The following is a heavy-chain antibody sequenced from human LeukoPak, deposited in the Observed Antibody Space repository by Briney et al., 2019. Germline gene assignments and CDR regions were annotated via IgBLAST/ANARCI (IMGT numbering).Heavy chain of an antibody. CDR1: GFTFSSYA. D-gene: IGHD3-3*01. CDR3: ARERQNKDFWSGGDY. V-gene: IGHV3-30-3*01. Sequence: GGSLRLSCAASGFTFSSYAMHWVRQAPGKGLEWVAVISYDGSNKYYADSVKGRFTISRDNSKNTLYLQMNSLRAEDTAVYYCARERQNKDFWSGGDYWGQGALVTVSS. CDR2: ISYDGSNK. J-gene: IGHJ4*02.